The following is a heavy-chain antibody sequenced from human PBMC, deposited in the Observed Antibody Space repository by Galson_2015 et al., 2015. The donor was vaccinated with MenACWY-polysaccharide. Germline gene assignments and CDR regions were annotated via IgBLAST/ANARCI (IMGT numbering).Heavy chain of an antibody. V-gene: IGHV3-23*01. CDR1: GFSFSRYG. CDR2: ISYSGTSK. J-gene: IGHJ4*02. CDR3: AKEGGAIGKYPLDS. D-gene: IGHD1-14*01. Sequence: SLRLSCAASGFSFSRYGMSWVRQIPGKGLEWVAGISYSGTSKYHADSVRGRFNISRDNSKNTLFLQMASLRAEDTAMYYCAKEGGAIGKYPLDSWGQGALVTVSS.